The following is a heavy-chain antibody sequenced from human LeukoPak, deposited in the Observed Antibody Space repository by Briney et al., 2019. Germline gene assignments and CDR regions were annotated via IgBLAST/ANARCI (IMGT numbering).Heavy chain of an antibody. CDR1: GFSLRSSE. CDR2: INSGDNVE. Sequence: GGSLTLSCEASGFSLRSSEMNWVRQAPGKGPEWVHNINSGDNVEFYAASVRGRFTMSRENDLLYLNLNSLRDEDTAVYYCARDTVNGPFVISLDLWGQGVMVTVSS. CDR3: ARDTVNGPFVISLDL. D-gene: IGHD2-8*01. V-gene: IGHV3-48*03. J-gene: IGHJ5*02.